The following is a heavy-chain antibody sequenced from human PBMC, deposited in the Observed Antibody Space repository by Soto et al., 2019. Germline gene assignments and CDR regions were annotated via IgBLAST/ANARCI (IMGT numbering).Heavy chain of an antibody. CDR2: IYYSGST. V-gene: IGHV4-59*08. CDR3: ARRYGGKLEY. D-gene: IGHD1-26*01. J-gene: IGHJ4*02. Sequence: SETLSLTCTVSGGYVCSHYWSWIRQPPGKGLEWIGYIYYSGSTNYNPSLKSRVTISVDTSKNQFSLKLSSVTAADTAVYYCARRYGGKLEYWVQGTLVIVSS. CDR1: GGYVCSHY.